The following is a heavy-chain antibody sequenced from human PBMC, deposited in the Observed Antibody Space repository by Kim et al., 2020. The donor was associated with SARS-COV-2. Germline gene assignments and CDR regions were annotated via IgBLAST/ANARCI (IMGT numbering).Heavy chain of an antibody. CDR1: GYTFTSYA. Sequence: ASVKVSCKASGYTFTSYAMHWVRQAPGQRLEWMGWINADNDNTKYSQKFQGRVTITRDTSASTAYMELSSLRSEDTAVYFCGRGYCSGGSCYSFRSSWFDLWGQGTLVTVSS. V-gene: IGHV1-3*01. CDR2: INADNDNT. CDR3: GRGYCSGGSCYSFRSSWFDL. J-gene: IGHJ5*02. D-gene: IGHD2-15*01.